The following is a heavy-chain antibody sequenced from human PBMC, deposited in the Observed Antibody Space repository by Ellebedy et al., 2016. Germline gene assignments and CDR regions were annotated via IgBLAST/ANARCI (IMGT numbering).Heavy chain of an antibody. Sequence: SLKISXAASGIAFSDFFMTWVRQTPGKGLEWVSGISWNSGSLGYADSVKGRFTISRDNAKNSLYLQMNSLRAEDTALYYCATLGGGAFDIWGQGTMVTVSS. CDR3: ATLGGGAFDI. V-gene: IGHV3-9*01. D-gene: IGHD3-10*01. CDR1: GIAFSDFF. CDR2: ISWNSGSL. J-gene: IGHJ3*02.